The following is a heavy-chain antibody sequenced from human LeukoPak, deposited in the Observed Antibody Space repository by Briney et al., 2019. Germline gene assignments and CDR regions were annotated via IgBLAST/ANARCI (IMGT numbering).Heavy chain of an antibody. Sequence: GGSLRLSCAVSGFTFSGFWVSWSRQAPGKGLEWVASINSDGSEGYYADVVKGRFTIFRDNAKNSLYLQINSLRAEDTAVYYCARSSYSSSSSVWGQGTMVTVSS. V-gene: IGHV3-7*03. D-gene: IGHD6-6*01. CDR1: GFTFSGFW. CDR2: INSDGSEG. CDR3: ARSSYSSSSSV. J-gene: IGHJ3*01.